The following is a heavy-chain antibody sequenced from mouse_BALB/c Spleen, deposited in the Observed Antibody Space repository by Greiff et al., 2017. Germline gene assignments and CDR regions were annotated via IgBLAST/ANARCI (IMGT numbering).Heavy chain of an antibody. D-gene: IGHD1-1*02. J-gene: IGHJ4*01. CDR2: IWSGGST. Sequence: VKLMESGPGLVQPSQSLSITCTVSGFSLTSYGVHWVRQSPGKGLEWLGVIWSGGSTDYNAAFISRLSISKDNSKSQVFFKMNSLQADDTAIYYCARKVPYGLYAMDYWGQGTSVTVSS. CDR1: GFSLTSYG. CDR3: ARKVPYGLYAMDY. V-gene: IGHV2-4-1*01.